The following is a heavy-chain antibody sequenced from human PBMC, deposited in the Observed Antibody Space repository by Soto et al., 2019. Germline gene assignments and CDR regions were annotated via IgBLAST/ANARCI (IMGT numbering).Heavy chain of an antibody. J-gene: IGHJ4*02. Sequence: PGGSLRLSGSASGFIFSTSGSAFSRYAMTWVRQTPGKALEWVSSISGSGVRTYYSDSVRGRFTISRDNSKDRLYLEMNSVRAEDTAVYYCATPAYDYWGQGTLVTVSS. CDR3: ATPAYDY. V-gene: IGHV3-23*01. CDR2: ISGSGVRT. D-gene: IGHD3-16*01. CDR1: GFIFSTSGSAFSRYA.